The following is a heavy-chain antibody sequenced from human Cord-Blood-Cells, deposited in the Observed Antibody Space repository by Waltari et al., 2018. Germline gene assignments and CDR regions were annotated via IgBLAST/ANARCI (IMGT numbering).Heavy chain of an antibody. Sequence: EVQLVESGGGLVQPGGSLRLSCAASGFTFSSYWMSWVRQAPGKGLEWVANIKQDGSEKYYVDSVKGRFTISRDNAKNSLYLQMNSLRAEDTAVYYYARAHIVVVPAAIDYWGQGTLVTVSS. D-gene: IGHD2-2*01. J-gene: IGHJ4*02. CDR2: IKQDGSEK. CDR1: GFTFSSYW. V-gene: IGHV3-7*01. CDR3: ARAHIVVVPAAIDY.